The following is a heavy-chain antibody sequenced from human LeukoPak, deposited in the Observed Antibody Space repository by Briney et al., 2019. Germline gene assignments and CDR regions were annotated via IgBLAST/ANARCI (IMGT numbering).Heavy chain of an antibody. CDR1: GGSISSGDYY. J-gene: IGHJ4*02. CDR3: ARGGGYSIGGLDY. Sequence: SETLSLTCTVSGGSISSGDYYWSWIRQPPGKGLEWIGYIYYSGSTYYNPSLKSRVTISVDTSKNQFSLKLSSVTAADTAVYYCARGGGYSIGGLDYWGQGTLVTVSS. CDR2: IYYSGST. V-gene: IGHV4-30-4*01. D-gene: IGHD3-22*01.